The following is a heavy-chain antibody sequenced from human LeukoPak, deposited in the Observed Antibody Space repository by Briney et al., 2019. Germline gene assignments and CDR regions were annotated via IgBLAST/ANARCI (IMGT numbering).Heavy chain of an antibody. J-gene: IGHJ3*02. D-gene: IGHD3-16*02. V-gene: IGHV4-59*01. CDR1: GGSISSYY. Sequence: PSETLSLTCTVSGGSISSYYWSWIRHPPGKGLEWIGLIYYSGSTNYNPSLKSRVTISVDTSKNQFSLKLSSVTAADTAVYYCARDLSSLTGAFDIWGQGTMVTVSS. CDR3: ARDLSSLTGAFDI. CDR2: IYYSGST.